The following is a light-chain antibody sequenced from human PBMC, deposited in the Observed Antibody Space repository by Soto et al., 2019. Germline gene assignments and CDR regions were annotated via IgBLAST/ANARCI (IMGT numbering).Light chain of an antibody. Sequence: EIVLTQSPGTLSLSPGERATLSCRASQSVSNNYLAWYQQKPGQAPRLLIYGASTRASDIPARFSGSGSGTEFTLTISSLQSEDFAVYHCQQYNNWPPLTFGGGTKVDIK. J-gene: IGKJ4*01. CDR3: QQYNNWPPLT. CDR2: GAS. V-gene: IGKV3-15*01. CDR1: QSVSNN.